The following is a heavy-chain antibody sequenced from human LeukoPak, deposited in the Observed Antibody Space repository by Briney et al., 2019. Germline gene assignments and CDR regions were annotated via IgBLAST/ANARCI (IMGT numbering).Heavy chain of an antibody. D-gene: IGHD3-22*01. J-gene: IGHJ4*02. Sequence: PSQTLSLTCTVSSGSISSGGYYWPWIRQHPGKGLEWIGYIYYSGSTSYNPSLKSRLTMSVDTSKNQFSLKLSSVTAADTAVYYCARGRQLIVFDYWGQGTLVTVSS. CDR3: ARGRQLIVFDY. CDR2: IYYSGST. CDR1: SGSISSGGYY. V-gene: IGHV4-31*03.